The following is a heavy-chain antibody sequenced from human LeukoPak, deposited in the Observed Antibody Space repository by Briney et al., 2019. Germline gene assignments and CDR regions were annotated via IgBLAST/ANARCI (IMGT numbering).Heavy chain of an antibody. J-gene: IGHJ6*04. D-gene: IGHD2/OR15-2a*01. CDR1: GGTFSSYA. CDR2: IIPIFGTA. Sequence: SAKVSCKASGGTFSSYAISWVRQAPGQGLEWMGGIIPIFGTANYAQKFQGRVTITADESTSTAYMELSSLRSEDTAVYYCARDNRPYYYYYGMDVWGKGTTVTVSS. CDR3: ARDNRPYYYYYGMDV. V-gene: IGHV1-69*13.